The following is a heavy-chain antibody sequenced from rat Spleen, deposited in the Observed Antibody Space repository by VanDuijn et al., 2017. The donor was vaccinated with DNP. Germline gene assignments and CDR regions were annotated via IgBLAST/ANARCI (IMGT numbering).Heavy chain of an antibody. D-gene: IGHD4-3*01. V-gene: IGHV2-41*01. CDR1: GFSLPSHN. CDR3: ARDLIIRDTTSAMDA. CDR2: IWKHGAT. J-gene: IGHJ4*01. Sequence: QVQLKESGPGLVQPSQTLSLTCTVSGFSLPSHNVHWVRQPPGKGLEWMGVIWKHGATRYNSALKSRLSFSKATSKSQVFLKLNSLQTEDTATYYCARDLIIRDTTSAMDAWGPGTSVTVSS.